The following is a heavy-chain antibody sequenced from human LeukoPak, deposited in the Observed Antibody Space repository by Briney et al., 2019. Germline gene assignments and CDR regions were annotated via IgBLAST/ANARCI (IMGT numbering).Heavy chain of an antibody. V-gene: IGHV3-21*01. J-gene: IGHJ4*02. CDR3: ARVPGYYGDPFDY. CDR1: GFTFSSYS. CDR2: ISSSTSYI. D-gene: IGHD4-17*01. Sequence: PGGSLRLSCAASGFTFSSYSFNWVRQAPGRGLEWVSCISSSTSYIYYADSVRGRFTISRDNAKNSLYLQMNSLRVEDTAVYYCARVPGYYGDPFDYWGQGTLVTVSS.